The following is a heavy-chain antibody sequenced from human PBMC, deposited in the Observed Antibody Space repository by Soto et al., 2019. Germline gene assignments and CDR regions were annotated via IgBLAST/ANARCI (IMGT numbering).Heavy chain of an antibody. D-gene: IGHD2-2*01. V-gene: IGHV3-48*01. CDR3: AREYCSSTSCLNWFDP. CDR1: GFTFSSYS. Sequence: LRLSCAASGFTFSSYSMNWVRQAPGKGLEWVSYISSSSSTIYYADSVKGRFTISRDNAKNSLYLQMNSLRAEDTAVYYCAREYCSSTSCLNWFDPWGQGTLVTSPQ. CDR2: ISSSSSTI. J-gene: IGHJ5*02.